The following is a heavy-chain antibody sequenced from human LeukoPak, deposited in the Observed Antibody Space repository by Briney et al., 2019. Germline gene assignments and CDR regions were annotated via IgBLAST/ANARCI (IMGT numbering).Heavy chain of an antibody. CDR3: AKDATSPYDSSGYYYYYHFDY. V-gene: IGHV3-23*01. Sequence: PGGSLRLSCAASGFTFSSYAMSWVRQAPGKGAEWVSAISGSGGSTYYADSVKGRFTISRDNSKNTLYLQMNSLRAEDTAVYYCAKDATSPYDSSGYYYYYHFDYWGQGTLVTVSS. J-gene: IGHJ4*02. D-gene: IGHD3-22*01. CDR1: GFTFSSYA. CDR2: ISGSGGST.